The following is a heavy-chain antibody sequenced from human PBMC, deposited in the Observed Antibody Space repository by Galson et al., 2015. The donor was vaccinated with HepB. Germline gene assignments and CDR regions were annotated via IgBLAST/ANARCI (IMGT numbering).Heavy chain of an antibody. CDR2: ISYDGSNK. CDR3: AKDESDAFDI. Sequence: SLRLSCAASGFTFSSYGMHWVRQAPGKGLEWVAVISYDGSNKYYADSVKGRFTISRDNSKNTLYLQMNSLRAEDTAVYYCAKDESDAFDIWGQGTMVTVSS. CDR1: GFTFSSYG. J-gene: IGHJ3*02. V-gene: IGHV3-30*18.